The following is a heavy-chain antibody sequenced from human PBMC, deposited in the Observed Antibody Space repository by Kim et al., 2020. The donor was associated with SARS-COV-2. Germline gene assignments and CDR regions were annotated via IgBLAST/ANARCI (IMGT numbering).Heavy chain of an antibody. CDR2: IDPSDSYT. D-gene: IGHD3-10*01. CDR3: AGQRWFGELFHYYYYGMDV. Sequence: GESLKISCKGSGYSFTSYWISWVRQMPGKGLEWLGRIDPSDSYTNYSPSFQGHVTISADKSISTAYLQWSSLKASATAMYYCAGQRWFGELFHYYYYGMDVCGQGTPVTVSS. J-gene: IGHJ6*02. CDR1: GYSFTSYW. V-gene: IGHV5-10-1*01.